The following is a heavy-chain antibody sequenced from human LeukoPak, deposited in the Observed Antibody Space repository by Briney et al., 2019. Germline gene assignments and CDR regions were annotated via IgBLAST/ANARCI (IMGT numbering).Heavy chain of an antibody. CDR2: ISTSSSTI. V-gene: IGHV3-48*01. J-gene: IGHJ4*02. D-gene: IGHD6-6*01. Sequence: GGSLRLSCAASGFTFSSYAMNWVRQAPGKGLEWVSYISTSSSTIYYADSVKGRFTISRDNAKNSLYLQMNSLRAGDTALYYCARDRGVGSSLHLNYWGQGTLVTVSS. CDR3: ARDRGVGSSLHLNY. CDR1: GFTFSSYA.